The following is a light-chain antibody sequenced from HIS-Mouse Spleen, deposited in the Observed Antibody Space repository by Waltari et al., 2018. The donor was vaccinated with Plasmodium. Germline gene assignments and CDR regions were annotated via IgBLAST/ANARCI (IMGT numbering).Light chain of an antibody. CDR2: QDS. Sequence: SYELTQPPSVSVSPGQTASITCAGDKLGDKYACWYQQKPDQSPLMVIYQDSQRPSGIPERFSGSNSGNTATLTISGTQAMDEADYYCQAWDSSVVFGGGTKLTVL. V-gene: IGLV3-1*01. CDR1: KLGDKY. CDR3: QAWDSSVV. J-gene: IGLJ2*01.